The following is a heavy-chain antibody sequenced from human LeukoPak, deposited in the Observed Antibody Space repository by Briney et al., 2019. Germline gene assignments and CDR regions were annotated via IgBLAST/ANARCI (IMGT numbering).Heavy chain of an antibody. CDR2: INHNGNVN. CDR1: GFTFSSYW. J-gene: IGHJ6*02. V-gene: IGHV3-7*03. Sequence: GGSLRLSCAGSGFTFSSYWMSWVRQAPGKGLEWVASINHNGNVNYYVDSVKGRFTISRDNAKNSLYLQMSNLRAEDTAVYFCARGGGLDVWGQGATVTVSS. D-gene: IGHD3-16*01. CDR3: ARGGGLDV.